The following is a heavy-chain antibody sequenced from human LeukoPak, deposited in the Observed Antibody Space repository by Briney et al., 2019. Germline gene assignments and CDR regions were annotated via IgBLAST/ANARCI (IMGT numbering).Heavy chain of an antibody. V-gene: IGHV3-30-3*01. CDR2: ISYDGSNK. J-gene: IGHJ4*02. CDR1: GFTFSSYA. D-gene: IGHD6-6*01. CDR3: ARDRYRIAARTFDY. Sequence: SGGSLRLSCAASGFTFSSYAMHWVRQAPGKGLEWVAVISYDGSNKYYADSVKGRFTISRDNSKNTLYLQMNSLRAEDTAVYYCARDRYRIAARTFDYWGQGTLVTVSS.